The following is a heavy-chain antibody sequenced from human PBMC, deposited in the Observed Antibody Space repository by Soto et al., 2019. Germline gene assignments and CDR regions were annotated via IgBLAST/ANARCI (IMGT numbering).Heavy chain of an antibody. J-gene: IGHJ4*02. D-gene: IGHD5-12*01. Sequence: LRLSCKASGFTFSTYSMNWVRQAPGRGLEWVSSISSSTTHILYADSVKGRFTTSRDNGKNSLYPQMNSLRAEDTAVYYCARDLQMATIRGGDYWGQGTQVTVSS. CDR1: GFTFSTYS. V-gene: IGHV3-21*06. CDR2: ISSSTTHI. CDR3: ARDLQMATIRGGDY.